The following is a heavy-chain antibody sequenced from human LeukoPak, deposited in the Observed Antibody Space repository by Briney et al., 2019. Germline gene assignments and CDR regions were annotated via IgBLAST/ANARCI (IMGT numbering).Heavy chain of an antibody. J-gene: IGHJ4*02. Sequence: PSETLSLTCAVYGGSFSGYYWSWIRQPPGKGLEWIGEINHSGSTNYNPSLKSRVTISVDTSKNQFSLKLTSVTAADTAVDYCARAHRDILTGAIDYWGQGTLVTVSS. CDR2: INHSGST. D-gene: IGHD3-9*01. V-gene: IGHV4-34*01. CDR1: GGSFSGYY. CDR3: ARAHRDILTGAIDY.